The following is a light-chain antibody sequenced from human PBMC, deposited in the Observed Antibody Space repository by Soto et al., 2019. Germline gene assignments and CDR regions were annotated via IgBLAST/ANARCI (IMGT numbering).Light chain of an antibody. CDR3: GSWDTSLSGII. CDR1: SSDVGGYNY. Sequence: QSVLTQPPSASGSPGQSVAISCTGTSSDVGGYNYVSWYQQHPGKAPKLMIYEVNKRPSGVPDRFSGSKSGTSATLDISGLQTGDEADYYCGSWDTSLSGIIFGGGTKVTVL. V-gene: IGLV2-8*01. CDR2: EVN. J-gene: IGLJ2*01.